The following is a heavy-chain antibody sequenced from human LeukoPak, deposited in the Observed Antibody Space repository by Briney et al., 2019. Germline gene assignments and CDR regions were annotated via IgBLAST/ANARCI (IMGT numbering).Heavy chain of an antibody. V-gene: IGHV3-30*18. J-gene: IGHJ3*02. CDR3: AKGPGYSSGWYRDDAFDI. D-gene: IGHD6-19*01. Sequence: PGGSLRLSCAASGFTFSSYCMHGVRQAPGKGLEWVAVISYDGSNKYYADSVKGRFTISRDNSKNTLYLQMNSLRAEDTAVYYCAKGPGYSSGWYRDDAFDIWGQGTMVTVSS. CDR2: ISYDGSNK. CDR1: GFTFSSYC.